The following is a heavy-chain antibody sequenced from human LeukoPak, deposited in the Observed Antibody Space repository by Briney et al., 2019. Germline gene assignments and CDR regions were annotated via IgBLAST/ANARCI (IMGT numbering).Heavy chain of an antibody. J-gene: IGHJ3*02. V-gene: IGHV3-23*01. CDR1: GFTFSSYA. CDR2: ISGSGGST. CDR3: AKDRASERWLQFADGGDAFDI. D-gene: IGHD5-24*01. Sequence: QSGGSLRLSCAASGFTFSSYAMSWVRQAPGEGLEWVSGISGSGGSTYYADSVKGRFTISRDNSKNTLYLQMNSLRAEDTAVYYCAKDRASERWLQFADGGDAFDIWGQGTMVTVSS.